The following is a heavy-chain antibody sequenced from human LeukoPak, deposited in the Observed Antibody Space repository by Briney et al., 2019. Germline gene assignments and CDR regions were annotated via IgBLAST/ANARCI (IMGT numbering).Heavy chain of an antibody. J-gene: IGHJ4*02. Sequence: ASVKVSCKASGYTFTGYYMHWVRQAPGQGLEWMGWINPNSGGTNYAQKFQGRATMTRDTSISTAYVELSRLRSDDTAVYYCARVISGWDDFDYWGQGTLVTVSS. CDR3: ARVISGWDDFDY. V-gene: IGHV1-2*02. D-gene: IGHD6-19*01. CDR2: INPNSGGT. CDR1: GYTFTGYY.